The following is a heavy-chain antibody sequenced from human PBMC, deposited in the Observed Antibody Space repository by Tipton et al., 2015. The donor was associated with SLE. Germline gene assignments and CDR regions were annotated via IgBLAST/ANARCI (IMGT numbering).Heavy chain of an antibody. V-gene: IGHV1-2*02. CDR2: INPNSGGT. D-gene: IGHD3-10*01. CDR1: GYTFTGYY. CDR3: VALYYYGSGTKDAFDI. Sequence: QLVQSGAEVKKPGASVKVSCKASGYTFTGYYMHWVRQAPGQGLEWMGWINPNSGGTNYAQKFQGRVTMTRDTSISTAYMELSRLRSDDTAVYYCVALYYYGSGTKDAFDIWGQGTMVTVSS. J-gene: IGHJ3*02.